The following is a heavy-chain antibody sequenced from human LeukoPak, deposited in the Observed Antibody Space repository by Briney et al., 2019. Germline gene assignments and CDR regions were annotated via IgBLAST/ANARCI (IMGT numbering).Heavy chain of an antibody. CDR1: GFTFSSYT. V-gene: IGHV3-23*01. CDR2: ISGNGAST. D-gene: IGHD4-17*01. CDR3: AKDPNGDYIGTFDI. Sequence: GGSLRLSCAASGFTFSSYTMNWVRQPPGKGLEWVSSISGNGASTQYADSVQGRFAISRDNSKNTLYLQMNSLRAEDTAVYFCAKDPNGDYIGTFDIWGQGTMVTVSS. J-gene: IGHJ3*02.